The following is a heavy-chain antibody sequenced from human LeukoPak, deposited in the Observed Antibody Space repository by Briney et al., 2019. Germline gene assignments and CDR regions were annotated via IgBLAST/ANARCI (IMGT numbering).Heavy chain of an antibody. CDR1: DVSFSTYY. CDR2: IYYSGTT. CDR3: ARLSDSDSSGYYWGFEY. V-gene: IGHV4-59*01. J-gene: IGHJ4*02. Sequence: SETLSLTCTVSDVSFSTYYWSWIRQPPGKGLEWIGYIYYSGTTNYNPSLKSRVTISVDTSKNQFSLRLSSVTAADTAVYYCARLSDSDSSGYYWGFEYWGQETLVTVSS. D-gene: IGHD3-22*01.